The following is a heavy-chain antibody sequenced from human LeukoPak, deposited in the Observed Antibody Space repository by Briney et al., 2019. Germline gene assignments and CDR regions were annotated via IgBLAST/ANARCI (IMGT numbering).Heavy chain of an antibody. CDR3: ARDRLNRAYCGNDCYSAAFDY. J-gene: IGHJ4*02. D-gene: IGHD2-21*02. CDR2: ISRDGKRQ. Sequence: GGSLRLSCAASGFTFSNYWMSWVRQAPGKGLEWLATISRDGKRQFYTDSVKGRFTISRDDSRNTLYLQMNSLRPEDTAVYYCARDRLNRAYCGNDCYSAAFDYWGQGTLVTVSS. CDR1: GFTFSNYW. V-gene: IGHV3-30*03.